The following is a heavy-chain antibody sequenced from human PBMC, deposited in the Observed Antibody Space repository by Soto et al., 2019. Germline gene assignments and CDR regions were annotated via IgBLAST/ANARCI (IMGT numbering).Heavy chain of an antibody. V-gene: IGHV3-30-3*01. Sequence: QVQLVESGGGVVQPGRSLRLSCAASGFTFSSYAMHWVRQAPGKGLEWVAVISYDGSNKYYADSVKGRFTISRDNSKTTLYLQMDSLRAEDTAVYYCARDPRSYGSFDYWGQGTLVTVSS. CDR1: GFTFSSYA. CDR2: ISYDGSNK. J-gene: IGHJ4*02. CDR3: ARDPRSYGSFDY. D-gene: IGHD5-18*01.